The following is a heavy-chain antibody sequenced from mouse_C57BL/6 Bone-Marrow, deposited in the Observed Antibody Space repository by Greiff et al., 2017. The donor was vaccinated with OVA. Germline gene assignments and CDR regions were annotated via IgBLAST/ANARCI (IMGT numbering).Heavy chain of an antibody. D-gene: IGHD2-4*01. J-gene: IGHJ4*01. CDR2: IYPRSGNT. CDR1: GYTFTSYG. CDR3: AREKGLRRGYYYAMDY. Sequence: QVQLQQSGAELARPGASVKLSCKASGYTFTSYGISWVKQRTGQGLEWIGEIYPRSGNTYYNEKFKGKATLTADKSSSTAYMELRSLTSEDSAVYVCAREKGLRRGYYYAMDYWGQGTSVTVSS. V-gene: IGHV1-81*01.